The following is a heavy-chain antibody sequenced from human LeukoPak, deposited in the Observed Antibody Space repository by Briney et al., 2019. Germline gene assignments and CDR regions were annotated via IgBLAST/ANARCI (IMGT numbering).Heavy chain of an antibody. D-gene: IGHD3-10*02. CDR3: AELGITMIGGV. CDR1: GFTFSSYE. V-gene: IGHV3-48*03. Sequence: GGSLRLSYAASGFTFSSYEMNWVRQAPGKWLECVSYISSSGSTIYYADSVKGRFTISRDNAKNSLYLQMNSLRAEDTAVYYCAELGITMIGGVWGKGTTVTISS. CDR2: ISSSGSTI. J-gene: IGHJ6*04.